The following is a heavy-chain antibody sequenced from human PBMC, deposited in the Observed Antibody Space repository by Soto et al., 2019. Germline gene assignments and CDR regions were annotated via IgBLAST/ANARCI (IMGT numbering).Heavy chain of an antibody. CDR1: GYIFTGYP. J-gene: IGHJ4*02. V-gene: IGHV1-3*04. Sequence: QVQLVQSGAEVKKPGASVRVSCKASGYIFTGYPMHWVRQAPGQSLEWMGWINTGTGNTKYSQNFQGRVTTSRDTSASTAYMELSSLRSEATAMYYCTRDNNGRGDYWGQGTLVTVSS. D-gene: IGHD1-1*01. CDR2: INTGTGNT. CDR3: TRDNNGRGDY.